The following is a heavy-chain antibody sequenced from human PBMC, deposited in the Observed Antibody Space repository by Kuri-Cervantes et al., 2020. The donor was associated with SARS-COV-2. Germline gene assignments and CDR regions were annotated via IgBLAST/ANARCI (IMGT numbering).Heavy chain of an antibody. D-gene: IGHD3-3*01. CDR3: ARQMMSSITIFGVVITRNWFDP. CDR1: GGSISSYN. J-gene: IGHJ5*02. CDR2: IYYSGST. V-gene: IGHV4-59*08. Sequence: GSLRLSCTVSGGSISSYNWSWIRQPPGKGLEWIGYIYYSGSTNYNPSLKSRVTISVDTSKNQFSLKLSSVTAADTAVYYCARQMMSSITIFGVVITRNWFDPWGQGTLVTVSS.